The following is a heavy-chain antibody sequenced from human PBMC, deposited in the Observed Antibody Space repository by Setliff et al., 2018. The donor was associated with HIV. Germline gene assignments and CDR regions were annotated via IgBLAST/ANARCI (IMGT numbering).Heavy chain of an antibody. CDR3: ARDPPGYGDSKDY. V-gene: IGHV4-61*01. CDR2: IYYSGST. J-gene: IGHJ4*02. CDR1: GGSVGSGSYY. D-gene: IGHD4-17*01. Sequence: KPSETLSLTCTVSGGSVGSGSYYWSWIRQSPGKGREWLGYIYYSGSTTYNPSLRSRVTISIDTSKNQFSLNLRSVTAADTAVYYCARDPPGYGDSKDYWGQGKLATVSS.